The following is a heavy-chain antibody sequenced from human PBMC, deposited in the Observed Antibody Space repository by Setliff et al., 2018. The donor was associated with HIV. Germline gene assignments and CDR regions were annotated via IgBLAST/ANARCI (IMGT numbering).Heavy chain of an antibody. V-gene: IGHV4-61*02. J-gene: IGHJ4*02. CDR3: ARSPTNTYYNFWSGYSYFDY. D-gene: IGHD3-3*01. CDR1: GGSISSGSYY. CDR2: IYTSGST. Sequence: TLSLTCTVSGGSISSGSYYWSWIRQPAGKGLERIGRIYTSGSTNYNPSLKSRVTISVDTSKNQFSLKLSSVTAADTAVYYCARSPTNTYYNFWSGYSYFDYWGQGTLVTVSS.